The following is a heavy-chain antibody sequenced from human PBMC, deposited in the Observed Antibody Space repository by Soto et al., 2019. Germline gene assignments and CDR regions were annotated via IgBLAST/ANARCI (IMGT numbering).Heavy chain of an antibody. Sequence: GGSLRLSCAASGFTFSSYSMNWVRQAPGKGLEWVSSISSSSSYIYYADSVKGRFTISRDNAKNSLYLQMNSLRAEDTAVYYCARVSLVPAAIPGYYYAMDVWGQGTTVTVSS. D-gene: IGHD2-2*02. J-gene: IGHJ6*02. CDR1: GFTFSSYS. CDR3: ARVSLVPAAIPGYYYAMDV. V-gene: IGHV3-21*01. CDR2: ISSSSSYI.